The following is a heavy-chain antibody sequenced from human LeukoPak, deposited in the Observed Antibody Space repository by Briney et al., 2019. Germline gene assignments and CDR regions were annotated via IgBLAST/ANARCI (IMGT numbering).Heavy chain of an antibody. CDR2: ISGSGGST. D-gene: IGHD2-2*03. Sequence: GGSLRLSCAASGFTFSSYAMSWVRQAPGKGLEWVSSISGSGGSTYYADSVKGRFTISKDNPKNTLYMQMNSLRAEDTAVYYCAKAGGYCSGTSCYPDYWGQGTLVTVSS. CDR3: AKAGGYCSGTSCYPDY. CDR1: GFTFSSYA. V-gene: IGHV3-23*01. J-gene: IGHJ4*02.